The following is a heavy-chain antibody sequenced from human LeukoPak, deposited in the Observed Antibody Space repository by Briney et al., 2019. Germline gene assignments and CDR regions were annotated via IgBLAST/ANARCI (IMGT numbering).Heavy chain of an antibody. Sequence: GGSLRLSCAASGFTFSSYSMNWVRQAPGKGLEWVSSISSSSSYIYYADSVRGRFTISRDNAKNSLYLQMNSLRAEDTAVYYCARALDEYYFDYWGQGTLVTVSS. J-gene: IGHJ4*02. CDR2: ISSSSSYI. CDR1: GFTFSSYS. D-gene: IGHD3/OR15-3a*01. V-gene: IGHV3-21*01. CDR3: ARALDEYYFDY.